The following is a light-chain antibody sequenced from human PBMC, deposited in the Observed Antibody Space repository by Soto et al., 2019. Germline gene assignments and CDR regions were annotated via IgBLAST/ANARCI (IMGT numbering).Light chain of an antibody. CDR2: DAS. Sequence: ENVLTQSPDTLSLSPGERATLSCWASPSVTTHLAWFQQRPVQTPRLLIYDASTRAPGIPARFSGRGSGADFTLTISSLEPEDFAVYYCQQRSDSITFGQGTRLEIK. CDR3: QQRSDSIT. J-gene: IGKJ5*01. V-gene: IGKV3-11*01. CDR1: PSVTTH.